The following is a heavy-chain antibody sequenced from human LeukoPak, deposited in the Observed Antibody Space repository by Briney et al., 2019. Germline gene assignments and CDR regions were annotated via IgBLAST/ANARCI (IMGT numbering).Heavy chain of an antibody. CDR3: ARVVWFGELFLIDY. V-gene: IGHV4-30-4*01. CDR2: IYYSGST. CDR1: GGSISSGDYY. J-gene: IGHJ4*02. D-gene: IGHD3-10*01. Sequence: PSQTLSLTCTVSGGSISSGDYYWSWIRQPPGKGLEWIGYIYYSGSTYYNSSLKSRVTISVDTSKNQFSLKLSSVTAADTAVYYCARVVWFGELFLIDYWGQGTLVTVSS.